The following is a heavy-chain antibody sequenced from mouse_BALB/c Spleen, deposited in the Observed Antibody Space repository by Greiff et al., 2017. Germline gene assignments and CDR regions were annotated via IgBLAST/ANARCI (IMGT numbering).Heavy chain of an antibody. J-gene: IGHJ2*01. CDR3: ARGNFDY. V-gene: IGHV1S26*01. Sequence: QVQLQQPGAELVKPGASVKMSCKASGYTFTSYNMHWVKQRPGQGLEWIGYINPSSGYTNYNQKFKDKATLTADKSSSTAYMQLSSLTSEDSAVYYCARGNFDYWGQGTTLTVSS. CDR1: GYTFTSYN. CDR2: INPSSGYT.